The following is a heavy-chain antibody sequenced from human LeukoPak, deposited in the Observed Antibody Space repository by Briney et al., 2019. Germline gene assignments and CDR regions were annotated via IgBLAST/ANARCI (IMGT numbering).Heavy chain of an antibody. CDR3: AREYYGSGSYAFDI. Sequence: SETLSLTCTVSGGSISSSSYYWGWIRQPPGKGLERIGSIYYSGSTYYNPSLKSRVTISVDTSKNQFSLKLSSVTAADTAVYYCAREYYGSGSYAFDIWGQGTMVTVSS. CDR1: GGSISSSSYY. J-gene: IGHJ3*02. D-gene: IGHD3-10*01. CDR2: IYYSGST. V-gene: IGHV4-39*07.